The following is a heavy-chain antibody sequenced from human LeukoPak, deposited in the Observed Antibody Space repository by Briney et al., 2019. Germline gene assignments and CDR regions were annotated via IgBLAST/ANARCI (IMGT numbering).Heavy chain of an antibody. CDR2: IYYSGST. CDR3: AGRYYDFWSGHSTHDAFDI. Sequence: SETLSLTCTVSGGSISSYYWSWIRQPPGKGLEWIGYIYYSGSTNYNPSLKSRVTISVDTSKNQFSLKLSSVTAADTAVYYCAGRYYDFWSGHSTHDAFDIWGQGTMVTVSS. D-gene: IGHD3-3*01. J-gene: IGHJ3*02. V-gene: IGHV4-59*08. CDR1: GGSISSYY.